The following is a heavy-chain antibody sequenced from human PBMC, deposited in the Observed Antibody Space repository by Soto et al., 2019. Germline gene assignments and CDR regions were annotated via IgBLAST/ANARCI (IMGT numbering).Heavy chain of an antibody. J-gene: IGHJ4*02. CDR2: IYSGGST. D-gene: IGHD1-26*01. CDR3: ATFIVGATM. Sequence: PGGSLRLSCAVSGFTVSSNYMSWVRQAPGKGLEWVSLIYSGGSTYYADSVKGRFTISRDNSKNTLYLQMNSLRAEDTAVYYCATFIVGATMWGQGTLVTVYS. CDR1: GFTVSSNY. V-gene: IGHV3-53*01.